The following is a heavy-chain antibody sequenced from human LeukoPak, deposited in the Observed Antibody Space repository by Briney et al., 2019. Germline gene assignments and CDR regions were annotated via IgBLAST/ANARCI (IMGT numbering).Heavy chain of an antibody. J-gene: IGHJ6*03. D-gene: IGHD1-1*01. V-gene: IGHV1-18*01. CDR1: GYTFTSSG. CDR2: IDAYNGNT. Sequence: LGASVKVSCKASGYTFTSSGISWVRQAPGQGLEWMGWIDAYNGNTNYAQKLQGRVTMTTDTSTITAYMELRSLRLDDTAVYYCARAGSYYYMDVWGKGTTVTVSS. CDR3: ARAGSYYYMDV.